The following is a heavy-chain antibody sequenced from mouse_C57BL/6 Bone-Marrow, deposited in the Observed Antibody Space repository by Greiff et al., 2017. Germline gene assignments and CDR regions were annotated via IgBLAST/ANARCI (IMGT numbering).Heavy chain of an antibody. D-gene: IGHD1-1*01. CDR2: INPNYGTT. Sequence: EVQLQQSGPALVKPGASEKISCKASGYSFTDYNMNWVKQSNGKSLAWIGVINPNYGTTSYNQTFKGKAPLTVDQSSSTAYRQLNSLTSEDSAVYYCVLITTVVAPYWGQATLVTVSA. CDR1: GYSFTDYN. J-gene: IGHJ3*01. CDR3: VLITTVVAPY. V-gene: IGHV1-39*01.